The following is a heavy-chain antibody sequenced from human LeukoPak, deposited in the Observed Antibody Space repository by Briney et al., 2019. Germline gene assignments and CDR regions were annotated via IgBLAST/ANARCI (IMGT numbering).Heavy chain of an antibody. CDR3: VRDSALRDDGFDI. J-gene: IGHJ3*02. CDR2: IYYSGST. Sequence: SETLSLTCTVSGASISSYYWSWIRQPPGKGLEWIGYIYYSGSTYYNPSLKSRVTISVDTSKNQFSLKLTSVTAADTAVYYCVRDSALRDDGFDIWGQGTMVTVSS. V-gene: IGHV4-30-4*01. CDR1: GASISSYY.